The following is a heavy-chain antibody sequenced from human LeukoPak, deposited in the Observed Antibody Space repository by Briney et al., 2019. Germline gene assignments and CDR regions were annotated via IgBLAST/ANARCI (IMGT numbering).Heavy chain of an antibody. CDR3: ARDPDEYSSSSNWFDP. J-gene: IGHJ5*02. Sequence: APVKVSCKASGYTFTSYGISWVRQAPGQGLEWMGWISAYNGNTNYAQKLQGRVTMTTDTSTSTAYMELRSLRSDDTAVYYCARDPDEYSSSSNWFDPWGQGTLVTVSS. CDR2: ISAYNGNT. V-gene: IGHV1-18*01. CDR1: GYTFTSYG. D-gene: IGHD6-6*01.